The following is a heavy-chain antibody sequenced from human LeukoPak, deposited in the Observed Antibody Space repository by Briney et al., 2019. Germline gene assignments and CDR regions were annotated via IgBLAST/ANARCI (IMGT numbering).Heavy chain of an antibody. CDR2: MRYDGTNK. D-gene: IGHD1-26*01. J-gene: IGHJ4*02. CDR3: AKDGITWEVSHYFDQ. CDR1: GFTFNFYG. Sequence: PGGSLRLSCAASGFTFNFYGMHWVRQAPGKGLEWMAFMRYDGTNKYYADSVKGRFTISRDNSKNTLFLQMNSLRAEDTAVYYCAKDGITWEVSHYFDQWGQGTLVTVSS. V-gene: IGHV3-30*02.